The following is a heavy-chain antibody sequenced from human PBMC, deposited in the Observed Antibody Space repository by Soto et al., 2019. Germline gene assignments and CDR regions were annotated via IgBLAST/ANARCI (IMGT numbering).Heavy chain of an antibody. D-gene: IGHD6-13*01. V-gene: IGHV3-30*18. CDR1: GLSFSDYG. CDR2: ISYDGSNK. CDR3: SKDVAWVSHHYFYYGMDV. Sequence: LPCIASGLSFSDYGMHWVRKDTGKGLEWVAVISYDGSNKYYADSVKGRFTISRDNSKNTLYLQMNSLRAEDTAVYYCSKDVAWVSHHYFYYGMDVLRQGATVTVFS. J-gene: IGHJ6*02.